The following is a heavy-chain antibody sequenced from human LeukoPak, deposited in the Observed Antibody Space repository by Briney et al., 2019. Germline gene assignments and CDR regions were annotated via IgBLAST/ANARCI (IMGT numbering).Heavy chain of an antibody. V-gene: IGHV3-30-3*01. CDR2: ISYDGNNK. Sequence: GGSLRLSCAASGFTFSDYAIHWVRQAPGKGLEWVAVISYDGNNKEYADSVKGRFTISRDNSKNTLYLQMNSLRAEDTAVYYCASSAEPPHWGQGTLVTVSS. J-gene: IGHJ4*02. CDR3: ASSAEPPH. D-gene: IGHD6-13*01. CDR1: GFTFSDYA.